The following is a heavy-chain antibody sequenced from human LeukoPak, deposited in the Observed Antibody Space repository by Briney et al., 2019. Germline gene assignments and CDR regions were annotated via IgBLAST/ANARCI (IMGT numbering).Heavy chain of an antibody. CDR2: IWYDGSNK. V-gene: IGHV3-33*06. D-gene: IGHD3-16*02. J-gene: IGHJ4*02. CDR3: AKDAYVWGSYRSDY. CDR1: GFTFSSYG. Sequence: GGSLRLSCAASGFTFSSYGMHWVRQAPGKGLEWVAVIWYDGSNKYYADSVKVRFTISRDNSKNTLYLQMNSLRAEDTAVYYCAKDAYVWGSYRSDYWGQGTLVTVSS.